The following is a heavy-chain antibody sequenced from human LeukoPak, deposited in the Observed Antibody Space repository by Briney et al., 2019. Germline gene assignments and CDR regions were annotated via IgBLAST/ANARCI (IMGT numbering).Heavy chain of an antibody. Sequence: GRSLRLSCAASGFTFSSYAMHWVRQAPGKGLEWVAVIPYDGSNKYYADSVKGRFTISRDNSKNTLYLQMNSLRAEDTAVYYCARERADTAMVTRRVFDYWGQGTLVTVSS. D-gene: IGHD5-18*01. V-gene: IGHV3-30-3*01. J-gene: IGHJ4*02. CDR1: GFTFSSYA. CDR3: ARERADTAMVTRRVFDY. CDR2: IPYDGSNK.